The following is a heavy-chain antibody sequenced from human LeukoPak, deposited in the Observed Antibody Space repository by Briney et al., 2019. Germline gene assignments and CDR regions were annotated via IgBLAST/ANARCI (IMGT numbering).Heavy chain of an antibody. CDR1: GFTFSSYW. CDR2: IKQDGSEK. CDR3: ARVPQGNYYYYYMDV. V-gene: IGHV3-7*04. J-gene: IGHJ6*03. Sequence: GGSLRLSCAASGFTFSSYWMSWVRQAPGKGLEWVANIKQDGSEKYYVDSVKGRFTISRDNAKNSLYLQMNSLRAEDTAVYYCARVPQGNYYYYYMDVWGKGTTVTVSS.